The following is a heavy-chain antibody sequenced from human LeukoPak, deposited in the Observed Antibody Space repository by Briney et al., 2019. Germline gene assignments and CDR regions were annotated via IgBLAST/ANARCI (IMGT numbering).Heavy chain of an antibody. CDR3: ARGYNPNWFDP. CDR2: IYYSGST. D-gene: IGHD1-14*01. V-gene: IGHV4-59*11. J-gene: IGHJ5*02. Sequence: SETLSLTCTVSGGSISSHYWSWIRQPPGKGLEWIGYIYYSGSTNYSPSLKSRVTISVDTSKNQFSLKLSSVTAADTAVYYCARGYNPNWFDPWGQGTLVTVSS. CDR1: GGSISSHY.